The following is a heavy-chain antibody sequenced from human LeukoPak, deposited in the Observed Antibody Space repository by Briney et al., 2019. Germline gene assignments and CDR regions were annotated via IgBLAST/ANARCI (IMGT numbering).Heavy chain of an antibody. J-gene: IGHJ5*02. Sequence: SETLSLTCAVSGGSISSSSYYWGWVRQPPGKGLEWIGSGSTYYNPSLKSRVTISVDTSRNQFSLKLSSVTAADTAVYYCARTGGYMVWGVQNWFDPWGQGTLVTVSS. CDR1: GGSISSSSYY. D-gene: IGHD3-10*01. CDR3: ARTGGYMVWGVQNWFDP. CDR2: GST. V-gene: IGHV4-39*01.